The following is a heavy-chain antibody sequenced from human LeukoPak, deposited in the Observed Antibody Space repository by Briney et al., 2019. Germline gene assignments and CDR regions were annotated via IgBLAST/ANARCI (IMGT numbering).Heavy chain of an antibody. Sequence: GASVKVSCEASVYTFTSYYMHWVRQAPGQGLEWMGIINPSGGSTSYAQKFQGRVTMTRDTSTSTVYMELSSLRSEGTAVYYCARESGVVVVAAIDNAFDIWGQGTMVTVSS. D-gene: IGHD2-15*01. CDR2: INPSGGST. CDR3: ARESGVVVVAAIDNAFDI. CDR1: VYTFTSYY. J-gene: IGHJ3*02. V-gene: IGHV1-46*03.